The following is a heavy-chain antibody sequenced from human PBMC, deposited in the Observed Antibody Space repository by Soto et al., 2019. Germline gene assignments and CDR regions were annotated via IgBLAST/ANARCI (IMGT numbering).Heavy chain of an antibody. CDR2: RYFNGNT. V-gene: IGHV4-59*01. CDR1: GVSISTDD. Sequence: PSETVALTCTVTGVSISTDDWTWIRQPPGKRREWLGYRYFNGNTDYNPSLKSRLTISVDTSKNQFSLNLSSVTTADTAVYSCVRAGGRWRFASWAQGILVLVSS. CDR3: VRAGGRWRFAS. D-gene: IGHD3-16*01. J-gene: IGHJ1*01.